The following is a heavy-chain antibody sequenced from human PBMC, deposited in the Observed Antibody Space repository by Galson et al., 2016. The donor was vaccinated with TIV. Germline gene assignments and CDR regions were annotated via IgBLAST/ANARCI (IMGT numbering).Heavy chain of an antibody. D-gene: IGHD3-3*01. CDR3: ARGGWSGDPGDYHYYYMDV. CDR2: TVPMFGIV. J-gene: IGHJ6*03. CDR1: GGTFTSFA. Sequence: SVKVSCKASGGTFTSFAISWVQQSRGQGLEWMGGTVPMFGIVTYAQKFQGKITLTADASTSTAYMELRSLRSDDTAVYYCARGGWSGDPGDYHYYYMDVWGKGTTVIVSS. V-gene: IGHV1-69*13.